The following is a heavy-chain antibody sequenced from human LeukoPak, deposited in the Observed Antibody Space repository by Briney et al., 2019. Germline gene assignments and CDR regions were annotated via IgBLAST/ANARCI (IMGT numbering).Heavy chain of an antibody. CDR1: GFTFSGHW. D-gene: IGHD1-14*01. J-gene: IGHJ4*02. CDR3: TRDRSRAEDD. Sequence: GWSLRLSCAASGFTFSGHWMSWVRQAPGKGLEWVANINQGGSDKYYVDSVKGRFTISRDNANNLLYLQMNSLRGEDTAVYYCTRDRSRAEDDWGQGTLGTVSS. V-gene: IGHV3-7*01. CDR2: INQGGSDK.